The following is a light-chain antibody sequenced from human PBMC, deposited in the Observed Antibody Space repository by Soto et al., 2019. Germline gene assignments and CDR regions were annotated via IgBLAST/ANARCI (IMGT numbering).Light chain of an antibody. J-gene: IGLJ1*01. V-gene: IGLV2-14*01. Sequence: QSVLTQPASVSGSPGQSITISCTGTSSDVGGYNYVSWHQQHPGKAPKLMIYEVSNRPSGVSNRFSGSKSGNTASLTISGLQAEDEGDYFCSSYGSTSTRYVFGTGTKLTVL. CDR1: SSDVGGYNY. CDR3: SSYGSTSTRYV. CDR2: EVS.